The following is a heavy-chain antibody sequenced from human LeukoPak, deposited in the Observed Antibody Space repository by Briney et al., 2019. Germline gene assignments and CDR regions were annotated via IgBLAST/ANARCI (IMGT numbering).Heavy chain of an antibody. J-gene: IGHJ6*03. D-gene: IGHD3-9*01. CDR2: IYYSGST. V-gene: IGHV4-59*01. Sequence: PSETLSLTCTVSGGSISSYYWSWIRQPPGKGLEWIGYIYYSGSTNYNPSLKSRVTISVDTSKNQFSLKLSSVTAADTAVYYCARVSGYYDILTGYYPPPNYYYNMDVWGKGTTVTVSS. CDR1: GGSISSYY. CDR3: ARVSGYYDILTGYYPPPNYYYNMDV.